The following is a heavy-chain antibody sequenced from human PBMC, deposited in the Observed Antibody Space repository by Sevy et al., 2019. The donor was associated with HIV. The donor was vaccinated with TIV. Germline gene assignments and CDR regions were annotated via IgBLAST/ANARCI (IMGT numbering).Heavy chain of an antibody. CDR2: ISSSSSYI. Sequence: GGSLRLSCAASGFTFSSYSMNWVRQAPGKGLEWVSSISSSSSYIYYADSVKSRFTISRDNAKNSLYLQMNSLRAEDTAVYYCAGAGGYSSSFDDCGQGTLVTGSS. CDR3: AGAGGYSSSFDD. D-gene: IGHD5-18*01. CDR1: GFTFSSYS. J-gene: IGHJ4*02. V-gene: IGHV3-21*01.